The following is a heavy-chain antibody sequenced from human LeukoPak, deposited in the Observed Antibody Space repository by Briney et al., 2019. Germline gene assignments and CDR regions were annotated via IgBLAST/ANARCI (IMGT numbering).Heavy chain of an antibody. D-gene: IGHD3-10*01. J-gene: IGHJ4*02. Sequence: GGSLRLSCAASGFTFSSYGMHWVRQAPGKGLEWVAFIRYDGSNKYYADSVKGRFTISRDNSKNTLYLQMNSLRAEDMAVYYCAKARRELWFGELFNWGQGTLVTVSS. V-gene: IGHV3-30*02. CDR1: GFTFSSYG. CDR2: IRYDGSNK. CDR3: AKARRELWFGELFN.